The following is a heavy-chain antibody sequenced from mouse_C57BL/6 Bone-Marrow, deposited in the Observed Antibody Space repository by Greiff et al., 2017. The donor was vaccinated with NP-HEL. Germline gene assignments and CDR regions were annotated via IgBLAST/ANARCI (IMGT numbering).Heavy chain of an antibody. CDR3: ARNLSWYAMDY. Sequence: QVQLKESGPGLVQPSQSLSITCTVSGFSLTSYGVHWVRQSPGKGLEWLGVIWSGGSTDYNAAFISRLSISKDNSKSQFFFKMNSLQADDTTIYYCARNLSWYAMDYWGQGTSVTVSS. CDR1: GFSLTSYG. J-gene: IGHJ4*01. V-gene: IGHV2-2*01. D-gene: IGHD2-3*01. CDR2: IWSGGST.